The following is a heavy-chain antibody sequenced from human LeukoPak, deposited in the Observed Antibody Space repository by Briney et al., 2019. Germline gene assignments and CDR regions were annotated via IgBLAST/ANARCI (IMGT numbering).Heavy chain of an antibody. CDR1: GVSMSRYY. V-gene: IGHV4-59*01. CDR2: IYYTGST. D-gene: IGHD3-10*01. CDR3: ARDRWVRGPSGLDY. Sequence: SETLSLSRTVSGVSMSRYYWSGVRPPPRKGLGWVGYIYYTGSTNYNPSLKSRVSISVDRSKNQLSLKLRSVTAADTAVYYCARDRWVRGPSGLDYWGQRTLVTVSS. J-gene: IGHJ4*02.